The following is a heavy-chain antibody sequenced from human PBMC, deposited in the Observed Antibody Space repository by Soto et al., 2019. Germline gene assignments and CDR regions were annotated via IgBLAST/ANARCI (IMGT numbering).Heavy chain of an antibody. CDR3: ARVYYDFWSGYCNFDY. V-gene: IGHV4-31*03. Sequence: QVQLQESGPGLVKPSQTLSLTCTVSGGSISSGGYYWSWIRQHPGKGLEWIWYIYYSGSTYYNPSLKSRVTISVDTSKNQFSLKLSSVTAADTAVYYCARVYYDFWSGYCNFDYWGQGTLVTVSS. CDR2: IYYSGST. CDR1: GGSISSGGYY. J-gene: IGHJ4*02. D-gene: IGHD3-3*01.